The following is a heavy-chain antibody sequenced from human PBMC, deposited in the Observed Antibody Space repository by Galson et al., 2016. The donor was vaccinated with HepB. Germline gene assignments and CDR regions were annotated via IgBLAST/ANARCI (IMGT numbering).Heavy chain of an antibody. CDR3: VPRPGDLRWFDP. CDR2: IYWDDDK. J-gene: IGHJ5*02. Sequence: PALVKPTQTLTLTCTFSGFSLSTSGVGVGWIRQPPGKALEWVALIYWDDDKRYSPSLKSRLTITKDTSKNQVALTMTNMAPVDTGTYYCVPRPGDLRWFDPWGQGTLVTVSS. CDR1: GFSLSTSGVG. D-gene: IGHD3-16*01. V-gene: IGHV2-5*02.